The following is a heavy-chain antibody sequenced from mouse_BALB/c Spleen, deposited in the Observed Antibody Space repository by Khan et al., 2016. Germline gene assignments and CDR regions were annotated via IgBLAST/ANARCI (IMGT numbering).Heavy chain of an antibody. CDR2: INPGSGGT. Sequence: QVQLQQSGAELVRPGTSVKVSCKASGYAFTNYLIEWVKQRPGQGLEWIGVINPGSGGTNYNEKFKGKATLTADKSSSTAYMQLSSLTSDDSAVYYCAGDDGSDYAMDYWGQGTSVTVSS. J-gene: IGHJ4*01. CDR1: GYAFTNYL. D-gene: IGHD1-1*02. V-gene: IGHV1-54*01. CDR3: AGDDGSDYAMDY.